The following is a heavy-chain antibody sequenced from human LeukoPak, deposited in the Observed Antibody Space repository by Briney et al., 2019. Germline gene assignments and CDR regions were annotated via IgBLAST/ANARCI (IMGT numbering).Heavy chain of an antibody. V-gene: IGHV3-23*01. CDR1: GFTFNSYA. CDR2: ISISGGST. Sequence: PGGSLRLSCAASGFTFNSYAMSWVRQAPGRGLEWVSGISISGGSTYYADSVKGRFTISRDNSKNTLFPQMNSLRAEDTAVYYCAKDSSNIMGARLDYWGQGTLVTVSS. CDR3: AKDSSNIMGARLDY. D-gene: IGHD1-26*01. J-gene: IGHJ4*02.